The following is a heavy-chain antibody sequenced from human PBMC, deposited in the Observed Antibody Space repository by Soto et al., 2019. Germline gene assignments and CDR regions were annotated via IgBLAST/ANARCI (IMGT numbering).Heavy chain of an antibody. CDR2: IKSKTDGGTT. CDR1: GFTFSNAW. V-gene: IGHV3-15*01. Sequence: EVQLVEFGGGLVKPGGSLKLSCAASGFTFSNAWMSWVRQAPGKGLEWAGRIKSKTDGGTTDYAAPVKGRFTISRDDSKHTLYLQMNSLKTEDTAVYYCTTGDGIRLPRHFDYWGQGTLVTVSS. CDR3: TTGDGIRLPRHFDY. D-gene: IGHD5-12*01. J-gene: IGHJ4*02.